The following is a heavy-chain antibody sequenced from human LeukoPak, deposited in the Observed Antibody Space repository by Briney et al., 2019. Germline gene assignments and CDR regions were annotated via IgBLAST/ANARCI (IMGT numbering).Heavy chain of an antibody. Sequence: GGSLRLSCAASGFTFSSYAMSWVRQAPGKGLEWVSAISGSGDSTNYADSVKGRFTISRDNSKNTLYLQMNSLRAEDTAVYYCAKSRGWLQLWDYWGQGTLVTVSS. CDR3: AKSRGWLQLWDY. V-gene: IGHV3-23*01. CDR1: GFTFSSYA. CDR2: ISGSGDST. J-gene: IGHJ4*02. D-gene: IGHD5-24*01.